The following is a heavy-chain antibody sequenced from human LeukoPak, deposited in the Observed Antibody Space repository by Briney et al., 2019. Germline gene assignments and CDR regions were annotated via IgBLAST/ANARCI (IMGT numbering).Heavy chain of an antibody. CDR2: INQVGSEM. CDR1: GFTFSSHW. D-gene: IGHD1-26*01. J-gene: IGHJ4*02. Sequence: GGSLRLSCAASGFTFSSHWMTWVRQAPGKGLEWVAKINQVGSEMYYVDSVKGRFTISRDNAKNSLSLQMNGLRVEDTAVYYCASLYDGSFLHWGQGILVTVSS. CDR3: ASLYDGSFLH. V-gene: IGHV3-7*01.